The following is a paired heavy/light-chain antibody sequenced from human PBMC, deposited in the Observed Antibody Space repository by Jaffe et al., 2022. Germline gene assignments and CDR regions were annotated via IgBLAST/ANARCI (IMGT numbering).Heavy chain of an antibody. V-gene: IGHV2-5*01. D-gene: IGHD2-2*01. CDR1: GFSLSTSGVG. J-gene: IGHJ5*02. CDR3: AHISDIVVVPAAYNWFDP. CDR2: IYWNDDK. Sequence: QITLKESGPTLVKPTQTLTLTCTFSGFSLSTSGVGVGWIRQPPGKALEWLALIYWNDDKRYSPSLKSRLTITKDTSKNQVVLTMTNMDPVDTATYYCAHISDIVVVPAAYNWFDPWGQGTLVTVSS.
Light chain of an antibody. CDR1: QGISSY. CDR2: AAS. J-gene: IGKJ4*01. CDR3: QQLNSYLPLT. Sequence: DIQLTQSPSFLSASVGDRVTITCRASQGISSYLAWYQQKPGKAPKLLIYAASTLQSGVPSRFSGSGSGTEFTLTISSLQPEDFATYYCQQLNSYLPLTFGGGTKVEIK. V-gene: IGKV1-9*01.